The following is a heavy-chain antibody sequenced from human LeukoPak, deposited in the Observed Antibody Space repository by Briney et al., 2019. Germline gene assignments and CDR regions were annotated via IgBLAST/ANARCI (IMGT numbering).Heavy chain of an antibody. Sequence: PSETLSLTCKVYGDSISDSGWSWGWVRQFAGQRLEWIVTMPFDENVADNEIPSYNPSLKRRVFISAEQSKNQLSLKVNSVTAADTASYYCARLPLTGVAGRGWFDAWGQGTLVIVSS. CDR2: MPFDENVADNEIP. J-gene: IGHJ5*02. CDR3: ARLPLTGVAGRGWFDA. V-gene: IGHV4-39*01. D-gene: IGHD3-3*01. CDR1: GDSISDSGWS.